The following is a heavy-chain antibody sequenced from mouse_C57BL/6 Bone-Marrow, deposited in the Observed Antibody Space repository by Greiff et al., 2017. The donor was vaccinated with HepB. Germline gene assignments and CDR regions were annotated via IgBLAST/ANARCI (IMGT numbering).Heavy chain of an antibody. V-gene: IGHV1-74*01. CDR3: AIGANCDY. CDR1: GYTFTSYW. D-gene: IGHD1-1*01. CDR2: IHPSDSDT. J-gene: IGHJ2*01. Sequence: VQLQQPGAELVKPGASVKVSCKASGYTFTSYWMHWVKQRPGQGLEWIGRIHPSDSDTNYNQKFKGKATLTVGKASSKAYMQLSSLTSEDSAVYDCAIGANCDYWGQGTTLTVTS.